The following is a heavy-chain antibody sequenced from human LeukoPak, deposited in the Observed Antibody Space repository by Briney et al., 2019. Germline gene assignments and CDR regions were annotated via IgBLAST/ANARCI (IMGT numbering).Heavy chain of an antibody. D-gene: IGHD2-2*01. CDR1: GGFISSYY. J-gene: IGHJ6*04. CDR2: IYTSGGT. Sequence: SETLSLTCTVAGGFISSYYWSWIRQPPGKGLEWMGYIYTSGGTNYNPSLKGRVTISVDTSKNQFSLKLSSVTAADTAVYYCATNGRSLGYCSSTSCYHFVAVWGKGTTVTVSS. V-gene: IGHV4-4*09. CDR3: ATNGRSLGYCSSTSCYHFVAV.